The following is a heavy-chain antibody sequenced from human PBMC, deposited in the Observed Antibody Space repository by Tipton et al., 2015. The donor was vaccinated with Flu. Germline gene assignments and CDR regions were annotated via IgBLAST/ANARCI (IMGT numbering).Heavy chain of an antibody. V-gene: IGHV3-21*01. D-gene: IGHD3-10*01. CDR2: ISSSSSYI. CDR3: ARDRGSGSYWNSLFWFDP. Sequence: SLSLSCAASGFTFSSYSMNWVRQAPGKGLEWVSSISSSSSYIYYADSVKGRFTISRDNAKNSLYLQMNSLRAEDTAVYYCARDRGSGSYWNSLFWFDPWGQGTLVTVSS. CDR1: GFTFSSYS. J-gene: IGHJ5*02.